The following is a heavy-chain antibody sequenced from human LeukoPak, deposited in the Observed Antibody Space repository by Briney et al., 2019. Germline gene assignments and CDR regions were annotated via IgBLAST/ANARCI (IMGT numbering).Heavy chain of an antibody. CDR3: ARPWGDVSIATWFNP. V-gene: IGHV3-53*01. CDR1: AFTVSNKY. D-gene: IGHD3-16*01. Sequence: GGSLRLSCADSAFTVSNKYMSWVRQAPGKGLEWVSVIYSDGTTYYADSVKGRFTISRDNSKNTLYLQMSSLRAEDTALYYCARPWGDVSIATWFNPWGQGTLVTVSS. J-gene: IGHJ5*02. CDR2: IYSDGTT.